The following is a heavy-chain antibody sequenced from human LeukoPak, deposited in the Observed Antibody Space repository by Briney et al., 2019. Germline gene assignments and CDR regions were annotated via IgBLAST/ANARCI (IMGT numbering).Heavy chain of an antibody. Sequence: GGSLRLSCAASGFTFSNFAMSRVRQAPGKGLEWVSHISGSGGTIYYADFVKGRFTISRDNSKNTLYLQMNSLRAEDTAVYYCAKGGDGYNYDYWGQGTLVTVSS. V-gene: IGHV3-23*01. CDR1: GFTFSNFA. D-gene: IGHD5-24*01. CDR2: ISGSGGTI. CDR3: AKGGDGYNYDY. J-gene: IGHJ4*02.